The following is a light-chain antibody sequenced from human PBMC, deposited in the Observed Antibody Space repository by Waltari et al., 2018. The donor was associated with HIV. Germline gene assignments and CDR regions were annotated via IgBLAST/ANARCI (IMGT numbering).Light chain of an antibody. V-gene: IGLV2-11*01. CDR1: SSDVGGYNY. Sequence: QSALTQPRPVSGSPGPSVTISCTGTSSDVGGYNYVSWYQHHPGQAPKFIIYDVTKRPSGVPERFSGSESGNAASLTSSGLQAEEEADYYCGSDAGRYTYVFGTGTKVTVL. J-gene: IGLJ1*01. CDR3: GSDAGRYTYV. CDR2: DVT.